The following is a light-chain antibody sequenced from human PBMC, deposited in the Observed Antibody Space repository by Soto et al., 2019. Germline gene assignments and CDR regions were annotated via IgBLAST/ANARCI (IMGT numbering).Light chain of an antibody. CDR1: QSVSSSY. CDR3: QQYGSSWWT. Sequence: IVLTQSPGSLSLSPLEIATLSCMASQSVSSSYLAWYQQKPGQAPRLLIYGASSRATGIPDRFSGSGSGTDFTLTISRLEPEDFAVYYCQQYGSSWWTFGQGTKVDIK. CDR2: GAS. J-gene: IGKJ1*01. V-gene: IGKV3-20*01.